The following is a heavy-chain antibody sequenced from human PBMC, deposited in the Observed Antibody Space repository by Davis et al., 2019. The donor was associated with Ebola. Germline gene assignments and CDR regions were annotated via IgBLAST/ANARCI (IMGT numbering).Heavy chain of an antibody. CDR1: GFTFSSYS. CDR3: AKGSELDTMVQGVIMWY. J-gene: IGHJ4*02. V-gene: IGHV3-21*01. CDR2: ISSSSSYI. Sequence: GESLKISCEASGFTFSSYSMNWVRQAPGKGLEWVSSISSSSSYIYYADSVKGRFTISRDNSKNTLYLQMNSLRAEDTAVYYCAKGSELDTMVQGVIMWYWGQGTLVTVSS. D-gene: IGHD3-10*01.